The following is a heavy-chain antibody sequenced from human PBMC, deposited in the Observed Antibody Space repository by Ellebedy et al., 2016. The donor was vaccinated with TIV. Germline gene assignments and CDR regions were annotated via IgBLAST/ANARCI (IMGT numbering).Heavy chain of an antibody. Sequence: SETLSLTCTVSGGSVSGYYWSWVRQTPGKGLEWLGYVYYNGVTNPNPSLKSRVVLSIDTSRNQFSLRLTSVTAADTAIYYCARPKYASFQHGGFDIWGQGTMVTVTS. D-gene: IGHD2-2*01. CDR3: ARPKYASFQHGGFDI. J-gene: IGHJ3*02. CDR1: GGSVSGYY. CDR2: VYYNGVT. V-gene: IGHV4-59*02.